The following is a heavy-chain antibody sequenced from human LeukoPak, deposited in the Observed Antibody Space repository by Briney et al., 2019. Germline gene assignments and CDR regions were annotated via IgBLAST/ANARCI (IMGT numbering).Heavy chain of an antibody. D-gene: IGHD5-12*01. J-gene: IGHJ4*02. CDR2: INPNSGGT. CDR3: ASFSGYAQ. V-gene: IGHV1-2*04. CDR1: GYTFTGYY. Sequence: ASVKVSCKASGYTFTGYYMHWVRQAPGQGLEWMGWINPNSGGTNYAQKFQGWVTMTRDTFISTAYMELSGLTSEDTAVYYCASFSGYAQWGQGTLVTVSS.